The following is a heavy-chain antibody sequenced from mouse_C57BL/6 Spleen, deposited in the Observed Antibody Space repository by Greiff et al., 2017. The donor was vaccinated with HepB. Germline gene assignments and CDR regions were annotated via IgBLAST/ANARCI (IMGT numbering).Heavy chain of an antibody. CDR3: ARGDRSGGLFAY. CDR1: GYTFTSYW. J-gene: IGHJ3*01. V-gene: IGHV1-50*01. D-gene: IGHD3-2*02. Sequence: QVQLQQPGAELVKPGASVKLSCKASGYTFTSYWMQWVNQRPGQGLEWIGEIDPSDSYTNYNQKVKGKATLTVDTSSRTAYMQLSSLTSEDSAVYYCARGDRSGGLFAYWGQGTLVTVSA. CDR2: IDPSDSYT.